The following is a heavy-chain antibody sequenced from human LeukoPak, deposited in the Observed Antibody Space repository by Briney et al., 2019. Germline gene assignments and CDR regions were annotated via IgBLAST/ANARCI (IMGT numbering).Heavy chain of an antibody. CDR2: LYSSGTT. D-gene: IGHD3-3*01. V-gene: IGHV4-4*07. CDR3: ARLFWSDSHSFDY. J-gene: IGHJ4*02. CDR1: GGSITTYY. Sequence: PSETLSLTCTVSGGSITTYYWSWIRQPAGKGLEWIGRLYSSGTTNYNPSLKSRITMSLDTSKSQFSLRLSSVTAADTAVYYCARLFWSDSHSFDYWGQGTLVTVSS.